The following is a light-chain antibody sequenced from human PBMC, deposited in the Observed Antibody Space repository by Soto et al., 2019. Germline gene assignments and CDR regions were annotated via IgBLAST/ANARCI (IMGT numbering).Light chain of an antibody. V-gene: IGKV3-15*01. CDR2: GAS. CDR3: QQYIDWPPYT. Sequence: EIVLTQSPGTLSLSPVDIATLYCMASQSVSSSNLAWYQQKRGQSPRLLIYGASTRATGIPGRFSGSGSGTDFTLTITSLQSEDFAVYYCQQYIDWPPYTVGQGTKV. CDR1: QSVSSSN. J-gene: IGKJ2*01.